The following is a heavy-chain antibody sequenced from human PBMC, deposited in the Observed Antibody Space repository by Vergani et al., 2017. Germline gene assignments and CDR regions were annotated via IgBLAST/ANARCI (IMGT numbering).Heavy chain of an antibody. CDR3: IAAAGPLSYGMDV. CDR1: GFTFSSYA. V-gene: IGHV3-23*01. D-gene: IGHD6-13*01. Sequence: EVQLLESGGGLVQPGGSLRLSCAASGFTFSSYAMSWVRQAPGKGLEWVSAISGSGGSTYYADSVKGRFTISRDNAKNTLYLQMNSLRAEDTAVYYRIAAAGPLSYGMDVWGQGTTVTVSS. CDR2: ISGSGGST. J-gene: IGHJ6*02.